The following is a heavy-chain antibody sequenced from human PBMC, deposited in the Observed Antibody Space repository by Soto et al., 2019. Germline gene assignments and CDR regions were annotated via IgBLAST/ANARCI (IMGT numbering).Heavy chain of an antibody. CDR2: ISGYNGNT. Sequence: QVKFVQSGAEVMTPGASVKVSCKASGYTFSNFGLSWVRQAPGQGLEWMGWISGYNGNTNSAEKFQGRVTMTTDTSTSTAYMEVRSLTSDDTAVYYCARDKGYGFGWSSSSGMDVWGQGTTVTVSS. V-gene: IGHV1-18*01. CDR1: GYTFSNFG. D-gene: IGHD5-18*01. CDR3: ARDKGYGFGWSSSSGMDV. J-gene: IGHJ6*02.